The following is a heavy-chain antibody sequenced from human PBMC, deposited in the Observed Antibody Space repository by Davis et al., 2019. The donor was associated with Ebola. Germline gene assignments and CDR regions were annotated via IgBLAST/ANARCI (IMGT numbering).Heavy chain of an antibody. D-gene: IGHD7-27*01. V-gene: IGHV3-23*01. CDR1: GFTFTSYD. J-gene: IGHJ4*02. CDR2: IGGSGGTT. CDR3: TKGRWGDY. Sequence: GESLKISCEASGFTFTSYDMSWVRQAPGKGLEWVSTIGGSGGTTYYADSVRGRFSIYRDNSKNTVYLQMNSPSADDTAIYYCTKGRWGDYWGQGILVTVSS.